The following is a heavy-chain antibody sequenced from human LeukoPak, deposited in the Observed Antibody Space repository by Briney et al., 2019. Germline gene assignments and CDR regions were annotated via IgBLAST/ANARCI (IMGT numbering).Heavy chain of an antibody. CDR1: GFNFNVYS. CDR3: ARDVQSSGWATHLYYYYGMDV. J-gene: IGHJ6*02. CDR2: ITSNLLTI. D-gene: IGHD6-19*01. V-gene: IGHV3-48*04. Sequence: GGSLRLSCAASGFNFNVYSMNWVRQAPGKRLEWISYITSNLLTIHYADSVRGRFTISRDNAKNSLYLQMNSLRAEDTAVYYCARDVQSSGWATHLYYYYGMDVWGQGTTVTVSS.